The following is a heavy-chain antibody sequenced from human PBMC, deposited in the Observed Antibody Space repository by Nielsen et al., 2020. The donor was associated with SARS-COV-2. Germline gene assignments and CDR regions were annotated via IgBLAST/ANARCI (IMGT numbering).Heavy chain of an antibody. CDR1: GFTFSSYW. D-gene: IGHD3-10*01. J-gene: IGHJ4*02. CDR3: AKSNVVRGIIGYYFEY. CDR2: ISYDGSNR. V-gene: IGHV3-30*18. Sequence: GGSLRLSCAASGFTFSSYWMHWVRQAPGKGLEWVAVISYDGSNRYYADSVEGRFTISRDNSKNTLYLQMNSLRAEDTAVYYCAKSNVVRGIIGYYFEYWGRGTAVNVSS.